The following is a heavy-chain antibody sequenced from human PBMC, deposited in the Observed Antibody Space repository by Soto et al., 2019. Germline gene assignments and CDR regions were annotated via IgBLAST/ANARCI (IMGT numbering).Heavy chain of an antibody. CDR1: GGSISSGDYY. Sequence: SETLSLTCTVSGGSISSGDYYWSWIRQPPGKGLEWIGYIYYSGSTYYNPSLKSRVTISVDTSKNQFSLKLSSVTAADTAVYYCASGYSYGDVLDYWGQGTLVTVSS. CDR3: ASGYSYGDVLDY. D-gene: IGHD5-18*01. J-gene: IGHJ4*02. CDR2: IYYSGST. V-gene: IGHV4-30-4*01.